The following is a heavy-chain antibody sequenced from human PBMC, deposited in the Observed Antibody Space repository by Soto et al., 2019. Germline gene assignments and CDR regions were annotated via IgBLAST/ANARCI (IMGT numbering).Heavy chain of an antibody. V-gene: IGHV5-51*01. D-gene: IGHD2-15*01. CDR3: ARSWTTYSYNFEY. CDR2: IFADDSSI. Sequence: PGESLKISCKDSGYNFASYWIGWVRQMPGKGLEWMGIIFADDSSIRYNPSFRGHITISADKSISTAYLQWDSLQASDTAIYYCARSWTTYSYNFEYWGQGTLVTVSS. J-gene: IGHJ4*02. CDR1: GYNFASYW.